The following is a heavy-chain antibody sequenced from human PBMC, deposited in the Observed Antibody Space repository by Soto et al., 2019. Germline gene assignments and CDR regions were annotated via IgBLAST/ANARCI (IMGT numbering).Heavy chain of an antibody. CDR1: GGSVSSGSYY. CDR3: GGAVGDYYYYGMDV. Sequence: PSETLSLTCTVSGGSVSSGSYYWSWIRQPPGKGLEWIGYIYYSGSTNYNPSLKSRVTISVDTSKNQFSLKLSSVTAADTAVYYCGGAVGDYYYYGMDVWGQGTTVTVSS. D-gene: IGHD3-10*01. J-gene: IGHJ6*02. V-gene: IGHV4-61*01. CDR2: IYYSGST.